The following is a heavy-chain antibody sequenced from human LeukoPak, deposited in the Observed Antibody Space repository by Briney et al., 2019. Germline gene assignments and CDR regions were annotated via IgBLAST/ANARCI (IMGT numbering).Heavy chain of an antibody. CDR1: GGTFSSYA. D-gene: IGHD1-26*01. CDR2: IIPILGIA. CDR3: ARSQLERGKPSRSWHYYYGMDV. J-gene: IGHJ6*02. V-gene: IGHV1-69*04. Sequence: ASVKVSCKASGGTFSSYAISWVRQAPGQGLEWMGRIIPILGIANYAQKFQGRVTITADKSTSTAYMELSSLRSEDTAVYYCARSQLERGKPSRSWHYYYGMDVWGQGTTVTVSS.